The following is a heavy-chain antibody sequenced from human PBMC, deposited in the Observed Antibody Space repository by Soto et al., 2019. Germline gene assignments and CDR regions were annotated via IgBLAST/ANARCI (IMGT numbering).Heavy chain of an antibody. J-gene: IGHJ3*02. CDR1: GGTFSSYA. D-gene: IGHD3-10*01. CDR3: ARDQFGPRGLPYAFDI. Sequence: QVQLVQSGAEVKKPGSSVKVSCKASGGTFSSYAISWVRQAPGQGLEWMGGIIPIFGTANYAQKFQGRVTITADESTSTAYMALSSLRSEDTAVYYCARDQFGPRGLPYAFDIWGQGTMVTVSS. V-gene: IGHV1-69*01. CDR2: IIPIFGTA.